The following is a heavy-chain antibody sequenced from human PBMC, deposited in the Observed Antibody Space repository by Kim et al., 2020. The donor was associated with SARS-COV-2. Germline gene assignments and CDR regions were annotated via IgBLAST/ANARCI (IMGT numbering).Heavy chain of an antibody. J-gene: IGHJ3*01. V-gene: IGHV3-7*01. CDR2: KEDGRQK. CDR3: ARLRF. Sequence: KEDGRQKYYVNSVKVPFTISRDNAKNSLCRQMNSLRAEDTAVYYCARLRFWGQGTMVTVSS.